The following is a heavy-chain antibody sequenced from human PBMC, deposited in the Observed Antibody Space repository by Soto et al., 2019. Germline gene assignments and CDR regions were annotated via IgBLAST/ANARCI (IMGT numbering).Heavy chain of an antibody. V-gene: IGHV4-31*03. J-gene: IGHJ3*02. D-gene: IGHD2-15*01. CDR1: GGSISSGGYY. CDR2: IYYSGST. Sequence: PSETLSLTCTVSGGSISSGGYYWSWIRQHPGKGLEWIGYIYYSGSTYYNPSLKSRVTISVDTSKNQFSLKLSSVTAADTAVYYCARDIRSGHDAFDIWGQGTMVTVSS. CDR3: ARDIRSGHDAFDI.